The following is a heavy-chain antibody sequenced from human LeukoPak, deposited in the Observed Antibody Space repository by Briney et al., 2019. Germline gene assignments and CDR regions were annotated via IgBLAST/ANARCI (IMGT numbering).Heavy chain of an antibody. Sequence: GGSLRLSCAASGFTFSSYSMNWVRQAPGKGLEWVSSISSSSSYIYYADSVKGRFTISRDNAKNSLYLQMNSLRAEDTAVYYCASRDTAISNYYYYMDVRGKGTTVTVSS. CDR3: ASRDTAISNYYYYMDV. CDR2: ISSSSSYI. D-gene: IGHD5-18*01. V-gene: IGHV3-21*01. CDR1: GFTFSSYS. J-gene: IGHJ6*03.